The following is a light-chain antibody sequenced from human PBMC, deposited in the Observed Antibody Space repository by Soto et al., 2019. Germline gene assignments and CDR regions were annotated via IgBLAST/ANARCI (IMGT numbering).Light chain of an antibody. CDR1: QDGDSNY. CDR2: GAS. J-gene: IGKJ1*01. CDR3: QQYGSLSWT. Sequence: EIVLTQSPGTLSLSPGERATLSCRASQDGDSNYLAWYQQKTGQAPRIILFGASGRATGIPDRFSGSGSGTDFNLTISRLEPEDFAVYYCQQYGSLSWTFGQGTKVDIK. V-gene: IGKV3-20*01.